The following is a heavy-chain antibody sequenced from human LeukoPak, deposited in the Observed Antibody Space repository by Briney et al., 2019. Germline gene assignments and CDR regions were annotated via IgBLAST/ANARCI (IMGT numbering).Heavy chain of an antibody. CDR2: VSGDGGTT. V-gene: IGHV3-23*01. CDR1: GFTFRSYA. J-gene: IGHJ4*02. D-gene: IGHD5-18*01. Sequence: GGSLRLSCTASGFTFRSYALSWVRQAPGKGLEWVSAVSGDGGTTYYADSVKGRFTISRDNSKNTLYLQMNSLRAEDAAVYYCAKDTRRITAMIIDYWGQGTLVTVSS. CDR3: AKDTRRITAMIIDY.